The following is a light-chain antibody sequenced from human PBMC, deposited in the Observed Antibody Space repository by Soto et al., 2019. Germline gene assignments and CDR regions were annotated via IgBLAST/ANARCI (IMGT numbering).Light chain of an antibody. CDR1: QGISSA. CDR3: QQFNNYAIT. CDR2: DAS. J-gene: IGKJ5*01. V-gene: IGKV1D-13*01. Sequence: AIQLTQSPSSLSASVGDRVTITCRASQGISSALAWYQQKPGKAPKLLIYDASSLESGVPSRFSGSGSGTDFTLTISSLQPEDFATYYCQQFNNYAITFGQETRLEIK.